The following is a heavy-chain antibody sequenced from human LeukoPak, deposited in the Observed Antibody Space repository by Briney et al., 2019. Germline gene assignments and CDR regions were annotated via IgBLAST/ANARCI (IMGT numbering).Heavy chain of an antibody. V-gene: IGHV3-23*01. J-gene: IGHJ4*02. CDR2: ISGSGGST. CDR3: ARGRPAAMGVDY. D-gene: IGHD2-2*01. Sequence: TGGSLRLSCAASGFTFSSYAMSWVRQAPGKGLEWVSAISGSGGSTYYADSVKGRFTISRDNAKNSLYLQMNSLRAEDTAVYYCARGRPAAMGVDYWGQGTLVTVSS. CDR1: GFTFSSYA.